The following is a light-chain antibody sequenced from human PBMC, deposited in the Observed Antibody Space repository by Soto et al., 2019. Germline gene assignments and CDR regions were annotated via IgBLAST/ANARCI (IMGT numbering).Light chain of an antibody. Sequence: QSALTQPASVSGSPGQSITISCTGTSRDVGGYNYVSWYQQHPGKAPKLMIYEVSNRPSGVSNRFSGSKSGNTVSLTISGLQAEDEADYYCSSYTSSSTRVFGGGTKVTVL. V-gene: IGLV2-14*01. CDR1: SRDVGGYNY. J-gene: IGLJ3*02. CDR3: SSYTSSSTRV. CDR2: EVS.